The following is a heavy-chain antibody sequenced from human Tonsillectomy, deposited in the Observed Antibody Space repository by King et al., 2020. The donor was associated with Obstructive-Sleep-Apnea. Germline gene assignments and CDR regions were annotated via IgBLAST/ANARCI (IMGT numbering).Heavy chain of an antibody. CDR2: ISWNSASI. CDR1: GFTFDDYA. D-gene: IGHD2-15*01. J-gene: IGHJ6*02. Sequence: VQLVESGGGLVQPGRSLRLSCAASGFTFDDYAMHWVRHAPGKGLEWVSGISWNSASIGYADSVKGRFTISRDNAKKSLYLQMNSLRAEDTALYYCVKDRCGLCSGCHCYSYNYNMDVWGQGNTVTVSS. CDR3: VKDRCGLCSGCHCYSYNYNMDV. V-gene: IGHV3-9*01.